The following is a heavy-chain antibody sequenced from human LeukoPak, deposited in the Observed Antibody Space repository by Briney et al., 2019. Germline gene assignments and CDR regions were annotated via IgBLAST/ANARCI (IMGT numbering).Heavy chain of an antibody. D-gene: IGHD6-19*01. Sequence: GGSLRLSCAASGFTFSNAWMSWVRQAPGKGLEWVGRIKSKTDGGTTDYAAPVKSRFTISRDDSKNTLYLQMNSLKTEDTAVYYCTTANSSGWYRDDYWGQGTLVTVFS. V-gene: IGHV3-15*01. CDR2: IKSKTDGGTT. CDR3: TTANSSGWYRDDY. J-gene: IGHJ4*02. CDR1: GFTFSNAW.